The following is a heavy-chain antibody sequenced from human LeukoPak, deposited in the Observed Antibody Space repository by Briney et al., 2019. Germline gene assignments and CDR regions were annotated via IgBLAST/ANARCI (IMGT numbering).Heavy chain of an antibody. CDR1: GFTFSSYG. D-gene: IGHD6-19*01. V-gene: IGHV3-33*01. CDR2: IWYDGSNK. J-gene: IGHJ4*02. CDR3: ARGGYSSGWSYYFDY. Sequence: PGGSLRLSCAASGFTFSSYGMHWVRQAPGKGLEWVAVIWYDGSNKYYADSVKRRFTISRGNSKNTLYLQMNSLRAEDTAVYYCARGGYSSGWSYYFDYWGQGTLVTVSS.